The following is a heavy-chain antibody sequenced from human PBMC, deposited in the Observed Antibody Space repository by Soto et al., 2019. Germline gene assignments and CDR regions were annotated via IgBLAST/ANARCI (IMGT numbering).Heavy chain of an antibody. J-gene: IGHJ3*02. CDR2: INAGNGNT. D-gene: IGHD3-10*01. V-gene: IGHV1-3*01. CDR3: ARDRDYYGSGSYGAFDI. Sequence: QVQLVQSGAEVKKPGASVKFSCKASGYTFTSYAMHWVRQAPGQRLEWMGWINAGNGNTKYSQKFQGRVTITRDTDASTAYRELSRLRSEDTAVYYCARDRDYYGSGSYGAFDIWGQGTMVTVSS. CDR1: GYTFTSYA.